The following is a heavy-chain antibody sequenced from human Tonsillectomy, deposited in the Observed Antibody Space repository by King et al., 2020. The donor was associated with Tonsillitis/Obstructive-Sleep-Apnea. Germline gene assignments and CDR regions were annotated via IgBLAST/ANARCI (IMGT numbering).Heavy chain of an antibody. CDR3: ARGDLLTGYYASTDFDY. V-gene: IGHV4-34*01. CDR1: GGSFSAYY. J-gene: IGHJ4*02. CDR2: INHSGST. Sequence: VQLQQWGAGLLKPSENLSLNCAVYGGSFSAYYWSWIRQPPGKGLEWIGEINHSGSTKYNPSLKSRVIISLDTSKNQFSLKLSSVTAADTAVYYCARGDLLTGYYASTDFDYWGQGTLVTVSA. D-gene: IGHD3-9*01.